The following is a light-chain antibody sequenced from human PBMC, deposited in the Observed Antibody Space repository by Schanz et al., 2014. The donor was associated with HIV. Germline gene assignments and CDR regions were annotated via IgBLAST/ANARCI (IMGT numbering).Light chain of an antibody. CDR3: QQRSNWPQLT. V-gene: IGKV3-11*01. CDR1: QSVSSRY. Sequence: EIVLTQSPATLSLSPGDRATLSCRASQSVSSRYLAWYQQKPGQAPRLLIYDASNRATGIPARFSGSGSGTDFTLTISSLEPEDFAVYYCQQRSNWPQLTFGGGTKVEIK. CDR2: DAS. J-gene: IGKJ4*01.